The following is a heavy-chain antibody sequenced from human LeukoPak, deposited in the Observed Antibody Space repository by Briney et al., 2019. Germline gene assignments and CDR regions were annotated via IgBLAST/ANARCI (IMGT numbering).Heavy chain of an antibody. CDR3: ATLAFGDTDS. Sequence: GGSLRLSCAASGFTFSNHGMSWVRQAPGKGLEWVSFISDNSITTYYADSVKGRFTISRDNSKNTLYLQMHSLGAEDTAVYYCATLAFGDTDSWGQGTLVTVAS. J-gene: IGHJ4*02. CDR1: GFTFSNHG. V-gene: IGHV3-23*01. CDR2: ISDNSITT. D-gene: IGHD3-10*01.